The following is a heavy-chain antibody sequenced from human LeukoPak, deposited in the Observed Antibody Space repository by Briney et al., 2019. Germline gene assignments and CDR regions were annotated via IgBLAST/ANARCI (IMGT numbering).Heavy chain of an antibody. CDR2: INQDGSEK. D-gene: IGHD2-2*01. Sequence: PGGSLLLSCAASGFTFNSYWMSWVRPAPGKGLEWVANINQDGSEKYYGDSVKGRFTISRDNAKNSLFLQMDSLRAEDTAMYYCATSQSTSGQYGNAFDIWGQGTVVAVSS. J-gene: IGHJ3*02. CDR3: ATSQSTSGQYGNAFDI. V-gene: IGHV3-7*01. CDR1: GFTFNSYW.